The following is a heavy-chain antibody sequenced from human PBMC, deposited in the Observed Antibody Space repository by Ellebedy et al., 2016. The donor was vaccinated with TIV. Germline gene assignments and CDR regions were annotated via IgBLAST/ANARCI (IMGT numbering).Heavy chain of an antibody. CDR2: LSGSGGRA. J-gene: IGHJ4*02. CDR1: GFTFTSYA. CDR3: AREDMVY. D-gene: IGHD2-8*01. Sequence: GESLKISCAASGFTFTSYAMSWVRQAPGKGLGWVSSLSGSGGRADYADSVKGRFTISRDNSKNTLYLQMNSLRAGDTAVYYCAREDMVYWGQGSLVTVSS. V-gene: IGHV3-23*01.